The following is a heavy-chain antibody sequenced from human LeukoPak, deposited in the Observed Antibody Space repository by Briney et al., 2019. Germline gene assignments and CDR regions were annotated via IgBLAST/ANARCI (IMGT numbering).Heavy chain of an antibody. J-gene: IGHJ5*02. CDR3: ARGLRGYCSGGSCYSARAYNWFDP. D-gene: IGHD2-15*01. V-gene: IGHV4-34*01. CDR2: INHSGST. Sequence: PSETLSLTCAVYGGSFSGYYWSWIRQPPGKGLEWIGEINHSGSTNYNPSHKSRVTISVDTSKNQFSLKLSSVTAADTAVYYCARGLRGYCSGGSCYSARAYNWFDPWGQGTLVTVSS. CDR1: GGSFSGYY.